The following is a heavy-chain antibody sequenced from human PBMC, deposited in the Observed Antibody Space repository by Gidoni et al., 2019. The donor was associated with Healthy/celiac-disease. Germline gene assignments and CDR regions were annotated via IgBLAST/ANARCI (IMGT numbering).Heavy chain of an antibody. CDR1: GRSFSGYY. CDR2: INHSGST. V-gene: IGHV4-34*01. D-gene: IGHD5-12*01. Sequence: QVQLQQWGAGLLKPSETLSLTCAVYGRSFSGYYWSWIRQPPGKGLEWIGEINHSGSTNYNPALKSRVTISVDTSKNQVSLKLSSVTAADTAVYYCARGGAVAIAWFDPWGQGTLVTVSS. CDR3: ARGGAVAIAWFDP. J-gene: IGHJ5*02.